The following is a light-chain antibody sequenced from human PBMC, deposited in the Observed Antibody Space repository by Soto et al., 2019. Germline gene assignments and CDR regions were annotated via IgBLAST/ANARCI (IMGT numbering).Light chain of an antibody. V-gene: IGKV1-39*01. J-gene: IGKJ1*01. CDR2: LAS. CDR3: RRSYNTPHT. Sequence: DIQMTQSPSSLSASVGDRVTITCRASQSINDYLNWYQQKPGKAPTLLIYLASSLQTGVPSRFSGSGSGTDFTLTISSLQPEDFATYFCRRSYNTPHTFGQGTKVEIK. CDR1: QSINDY.